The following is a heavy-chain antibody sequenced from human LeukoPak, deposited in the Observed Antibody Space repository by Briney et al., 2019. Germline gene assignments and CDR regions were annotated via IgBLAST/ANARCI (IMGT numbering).Heavy chain of an antibody. V-gene: IGHV1-18*01. CDR3: ARDSLGYCSGGSCYSGAFDI. CDR1: GYTFTSYG. J-gene: IGHJ3*02. CDR2: ISAYNGNT. D-gene: IGHD2-15*01. Sequence: GASVKVSCKASGYTFTSYGISWVRQAPGQGLEWMGWISAYNGNTNYAQKLQGRVTMTTDTSTSTAYMELRSLRSEDTAVYYCARDSLGYCSGGSCYSGAFDIWGQGTMVTVSS.